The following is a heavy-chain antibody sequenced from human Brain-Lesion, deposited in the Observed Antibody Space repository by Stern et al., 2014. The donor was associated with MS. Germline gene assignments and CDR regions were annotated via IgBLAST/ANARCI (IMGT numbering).Heavy chain of an antibody. J-gene: IGHJ5*02. CDR3: ARVGVYVQTGWSDP. Sequence: DQLVESGPGLVKPSQTLSLTCTVSGGSISSGGYYWSWIRQHPGKGLEWIGYIHYSGSTYYNSALKSRVTISRDTSKNQFSLNLNSVTAADTAVYYCARVGVYVQTGWSDPWGQGALVTVSS. CDR1: GGSISSGGYY. CDR2: IHYSGST. V-gene: IGHV4-31*03. D-gene: IGHD2-8*01.